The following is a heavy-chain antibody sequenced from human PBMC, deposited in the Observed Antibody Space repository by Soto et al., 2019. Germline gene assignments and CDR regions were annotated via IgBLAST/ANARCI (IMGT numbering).Heavy chain of an antibody. D-gene: IGHD7-27*01. CDR3: ARANWYSEY. J-gene: IGHJ4*02. CDR1: GGSISNHY. V-gene: IGHV4-59*11. CDR2: IYYNGNT. Sequence: QVQLQEMGPGLVRPSETLSLTCTVSGGSISNHYWSWIRQPPGKGLEWIGYIYYNGNTNYNPSLKSRVTMSVDTSMNQISLKLSSVTAADTAVYYCARANWYSEYWGQGTLVTVSS.